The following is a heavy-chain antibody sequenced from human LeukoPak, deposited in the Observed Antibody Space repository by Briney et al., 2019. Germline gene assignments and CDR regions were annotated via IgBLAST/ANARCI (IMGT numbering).Heavy chain of an antibody. CDR3: ASQKTYYDFWSGYLN. CDR2: IYHSGST. V-gene: IGHV4-39*07. D-gene: IGHD3-3*01. J-gene: IGHJ4*02. CDR1: GGSISSSSYY. Sequence: SETLSLTCTVSGGSISSSSYYWGWIRQPPGKGLEWIGSIYHSGSTYYNPSLKSRVTISVDRSKNQFSLKLSSVTAADTAVYYCASQKTYYDFWSGYLNWGQGTLVTVSS.